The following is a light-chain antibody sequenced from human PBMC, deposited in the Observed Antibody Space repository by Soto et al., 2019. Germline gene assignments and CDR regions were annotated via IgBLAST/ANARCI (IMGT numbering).Light chain of an antibody. CDR3: TSFTSASIYV. J-gene: IGLJ1*01. CDR1: SSDSVGHNS. V-gene: IGLV2-14*01. CDR2: NVS. Sequence: QSFRTQPASISTSPGQSIAIPSPGTSSDSVGHNSVSWYRQHQGKAPKLMISNVSNRPSGVPNRFSGYKSGNKASLTIYGLLHEEYHHYHCTSFTSASIYVXGAGTKVTVL.